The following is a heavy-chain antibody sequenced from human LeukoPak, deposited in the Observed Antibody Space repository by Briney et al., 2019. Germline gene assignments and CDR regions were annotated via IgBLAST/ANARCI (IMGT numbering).Heavy chain of an antibody. CDR1: GGSFSGYY. J-gene: IGHJ4*02. D-gene: IGHD5-18*01. CDR3: AKSPDTPMRES. Sequence: SETLSLTCAVYGGSFSGYYWSWIRQPPGKGLEWIGEINHSGSTNYNPSLKSRVTISVDTSKNQFSLKLSSVTAADTAVYYCAKSPDTPMRESWGQGTLVTVSS. CDR2: INHSGST. V-gene: IGHV4-34*01.